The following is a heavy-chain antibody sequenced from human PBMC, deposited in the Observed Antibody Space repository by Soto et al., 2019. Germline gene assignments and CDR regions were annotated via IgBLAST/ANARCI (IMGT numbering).Heavy chain of an antibody. D-gene: IGHD1-26*01. J-gene: IGHJ3*02. Sequence: QVQLVESGGGVVQPGRSLRLSCAASGFTFSSYAMHWVRQAPGKGLEWVAVISYDGSNKYYADSVKGRFTISRDNSKNTLYLQMNSLRAEDTAVYYCARGNSGSYSDPFDIWGQGTMVTVSS. CDR2: ISYDGSNK. CDR3: ARGNSGSYSDPFDI. CDR1: GFTFSSYA. V-gene: IGHV3-30-3*01.